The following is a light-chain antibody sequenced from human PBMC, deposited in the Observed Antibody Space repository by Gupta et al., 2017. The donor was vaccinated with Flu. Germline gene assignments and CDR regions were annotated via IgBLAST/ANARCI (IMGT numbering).Light chain of an antibody. CDR1: SSNIGSNT. CDR2: SNN. V-gene: IGLV1-44*01. J-gene: IGLJ2*01. Sequence: RVTISCSGSSSNIGSNTVNWYQQLPGTAHKLLIYSNNQRPSGVPDRFAGSKAGTSASPAISGLQSEDEAYYYWAEWDDRLNAGVFGGGTKLTVL. CDR3: AEWDDRLNAGV.